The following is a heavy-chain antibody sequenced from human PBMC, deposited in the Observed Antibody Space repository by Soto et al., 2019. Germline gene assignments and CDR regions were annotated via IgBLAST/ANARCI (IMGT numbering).Heavy chain of an antibody. CDR1: GFTFSNAW. CDR2: IKSKTDGGTT. J-gene: IGHJ3*02. D-gene: IGHD5-18*01. V-gene: IGHV3-15*01. CDR3: TTDLTYTAMGGGAFDI. Sequence: EVQLVESGGGLVKPGGSLRLSCAASGFTFSNAWMSWVRQAPGKGLEWGGRIKSKTDGGTTDYAAPVKGRFTISRDDSKNTLYLQMNSLKTEDTAVYYCTTDLTYTAMGGGAFDIWGQGTMVTVSS.